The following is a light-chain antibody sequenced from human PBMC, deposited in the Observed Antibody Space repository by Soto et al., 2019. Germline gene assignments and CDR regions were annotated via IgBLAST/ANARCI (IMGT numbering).Light chain of an antibody. CDR2: AAS. CDR3: QQYYSYLLFT. CDR1: QGISSY. V-gene: IGKV1-8*01. J-gene: IGKJ3*01. Sequence: AIRMTQSPSSFSASTGDRVTITCRASQGISSYLAWYQQKPGKAPKLLIYAASTLQSGVPSRFSGSGSGTDFTLTISRLQSEDFATYYCQQYYSYLLFTFGPGTKVDIK.